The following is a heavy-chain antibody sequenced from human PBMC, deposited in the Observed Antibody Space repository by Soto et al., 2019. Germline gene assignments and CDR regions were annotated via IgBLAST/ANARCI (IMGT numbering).Heavy chain of an antibody. CDR2: VNPSGGHT. Sequence: QVQLVQSGAEVKKPGTSVKVSCKASGDTFTDYYIHWVRQAPGQGLEWMGTVNPSGGHTTYAQHFLGRMTMTRDTSTSTLYMELTSLTSEDTAVYYCARGGHVVVVKAALDFWGQGTLVTVSS. D-gene: IGHD2-21*01. V-gene: IGHV1-46*01. CDR1: GDTFTDYY. J-gene: IGHJ4*02. CDR3: ARGGHVVVVKAALDF.